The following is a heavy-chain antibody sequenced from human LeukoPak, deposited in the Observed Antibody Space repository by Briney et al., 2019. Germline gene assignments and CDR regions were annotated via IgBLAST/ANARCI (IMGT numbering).Heavy chain of an antibody. V-gene: IGHV3-66*01. CDR2: IYSGGST. J-gene: IGHJ4*02. CDR3: AREGPPRGTFDC. Sequence: GGSLRLSCEASGFTVRSNHMSWVRQAPGKGLEWVSVIYSGGSTDYADSVKGRFTISRDNSKNTFYLQMDSLRAEDTASYYCAREGPPRGTFDCWGQGTLVTVSS. CDR1: GFTVRSNH.